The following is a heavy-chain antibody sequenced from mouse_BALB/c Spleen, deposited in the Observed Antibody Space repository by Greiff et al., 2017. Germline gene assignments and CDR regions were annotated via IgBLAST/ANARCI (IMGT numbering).Heavy chain of an antibody. V-gene: IGHV2-9-2*01. CDR2: IWTGGGT. CDR1: GFSLTSYD. CDR3: VRATTFFDY. J-gene: IGHJ2*01. D-gene: IGHD2-12*01. Sequence: QVQLKESGPGLVAPSQSLSITCTVSGFSLTSYDISWIRQPPGKGLEWLGVIWTGGGTNYNSAFMSRLSISKDNSKSQVFLKMNSLQTDDTAIYYCVRATTFFDYWGQGTTLTVSS.